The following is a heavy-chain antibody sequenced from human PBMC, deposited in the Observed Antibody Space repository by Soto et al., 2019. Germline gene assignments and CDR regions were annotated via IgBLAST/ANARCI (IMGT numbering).Heavy chain of an antibody. CDR1: GGTFDNYA. V-gene: IGHV1-69*12. Sequence: QVQLVQSGAEVKEPGSSVKVSCKASGGTFDNYAITWVRQAPGQGLEWMGGIIPMLDSANYAEKFQDRVTITADGATGTADMEGSSRRSEDTAVYYGARTYHYDSGGKTDFDDGMDVWGQGTTGTVSS. CDR3: ARTYHYDSGGKTDFDDGMDV. CDR2: IIPMLDSA. J-gene: IGHJ6*02. D-gene: IGHD3-22*01.